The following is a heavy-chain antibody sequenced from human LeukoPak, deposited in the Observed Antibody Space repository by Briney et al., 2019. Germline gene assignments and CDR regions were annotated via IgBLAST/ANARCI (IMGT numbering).Heavy chain of an antibody. V-gene: IGHV4-59*08. Sequence: SETLSLTCTVSGVSISTYYWSWIPQPPGKGLEWLGYISDREGAIYNPSLKSRVTMSIDRSKTHFSLKLMSVTAADTAVYYCARLPTHWGQGILVTVAS. D-gene: IGHD4-17*01. J-gene: IGHJ4*02. CDR3: ARLPTH. CDR2: ISDREGA. CDR1: GVSISTYY.